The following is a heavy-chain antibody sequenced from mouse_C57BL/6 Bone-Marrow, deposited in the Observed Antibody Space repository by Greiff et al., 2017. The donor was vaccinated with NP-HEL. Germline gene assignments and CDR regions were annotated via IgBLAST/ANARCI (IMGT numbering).Heavy chain of an antibody. D-gene: IGHD1-1*01. J-gene: IGHJ2*01. CDR3: ASQDYYGSSPYYFDY. CDR1: GYTFTDYY. V-gene: IGHV1-26*01. CDR2: INPNNGGT. Sequence: EVQLQQSGPELVKPGASVKISCKASGYTFTDYYMNWVKQSHGQSLEWIGDINPNNGGTSYNQKFKGKATLTVDKSSSTAYMELRSLTSEDSAVYYCASQDYYGSSPYYFDYWGQGTTLTVSS.